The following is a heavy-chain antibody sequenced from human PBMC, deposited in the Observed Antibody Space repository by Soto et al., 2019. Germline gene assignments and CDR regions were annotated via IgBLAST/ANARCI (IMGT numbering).Heavy chain of an antibody. CDR1: GFTFDDYA. CDR2: ISWNSGSI. D-gene: IGHD1-26*01. V-gene: IGHV3-9*01. CDR3: AKAPRERYSGSSGHFDY. Sequence: EVQLVESGGGLVQPGRSLRLSCAASGFTFDDYAMHWVRQAPGKGLEWVSGISWNSGSIGYADSVKGRFTISRDNAKNSLYLQMNSLRAEDTALYYCAKAPRERYSGSSGHFDYWGQGTLVTVSS. J-gene: IGHJ4*02.